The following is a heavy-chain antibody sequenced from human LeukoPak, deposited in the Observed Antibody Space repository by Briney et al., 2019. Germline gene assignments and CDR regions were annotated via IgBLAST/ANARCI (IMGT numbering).Heavy chain of an antibody. J-gene: IGHJ4*02. Sequence: EPGGSLRLSCEASGFTVGSNHMSWVRQAPGKGLEWVSVIYSGGSTSYIDSVKGRFTISRDNSKNTLYLQMNSLEIEDTAVFYCTTGFCGGGRCYSVQYWGQGTLVTVSS. CDR2: IYSGGST. CDR3: TTGFCGGGRCYSVQY. D-gene: IGHD2-15*01. V-gene: IGHV3-53*01. CDR1: GFTVGSNH.